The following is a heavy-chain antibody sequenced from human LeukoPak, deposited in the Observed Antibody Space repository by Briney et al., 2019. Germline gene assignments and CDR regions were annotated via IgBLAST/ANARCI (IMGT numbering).Heavy chain of an antibody. Sequence: GGSLRLSCTTSGFTFGDYAMSWVRQAPGKGLEWVGFITRKAYGGTTEYAASVKGRFTISRDDSKSIAYLQMNSLKTEDTAVYYCQTYYYDSSGYYYIDQWGQGTLVTVSS. CDR3: QTYYYDSSGYYYIDQ. V-gene: IGHV3-49*04. J-gene: IGHJ4*02. D-gene: IGHD3-22*01. CDR1: GFTFGDYA. CDR2: ITRKAYGGTT.